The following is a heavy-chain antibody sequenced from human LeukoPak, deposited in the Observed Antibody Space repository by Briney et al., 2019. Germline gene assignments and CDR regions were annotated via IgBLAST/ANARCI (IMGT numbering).Heavy chain of an antibody. Sequence: PGGSLRLSCSASGFTFSTYAMHWVRQAPGKGLQYFSSISSNGRTTYCAASVKGRFTISRDNSKNTLYLQVNSLRAEDTAVYYCAKGGKWDVTPFDYWGQGTLVTVSS. CDR1: GFTFSTYA. CDR2: ISSNGRTT. CDR3: AKGGKWDVTPFDY. D-gene: IGHD1-26*01. J-gene: IGHJ4*02. V-gene: IGHV3-64*04.